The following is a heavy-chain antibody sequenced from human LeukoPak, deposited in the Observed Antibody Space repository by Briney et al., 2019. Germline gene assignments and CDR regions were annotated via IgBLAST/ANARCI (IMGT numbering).Heavy chain of an antibody. CDR3: ARDRLDYYGERGIFDY. CDR1: GFTFTSYW. D-gene: IGHD3-22*01. CDR2: INSDGSST. V-gene: IGHV3-74*01. J-gene: IGHJ4*02. Sequence: GGSLRLSCAASGFTFTSYWMHWVRQAPGKGLVWVSRINSDGSSTSYADSVKGRFTISRDNAKNSLYLQMNSLRAEDTAVYYCARDRLDYYGERGIFDYWGQGTLVTVSS.